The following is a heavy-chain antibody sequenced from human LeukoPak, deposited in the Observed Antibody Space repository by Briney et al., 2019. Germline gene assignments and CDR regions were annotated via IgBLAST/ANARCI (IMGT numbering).Heavy chain of an antibody. CDR3: AKVYSRPWYRDAFDI. Sequence: GGSLRLSCAAGGFTFSSYAMSWVRQAPGKGLEWVSAIGASGGSTYYADSVKGRFTISRDNSKNTLYVQMNGLRAEDTAVYCCAKVYSRPWYRDAFDIWGQGTMVTVSS. D-gene: IGHD6-13*01. CDR1: GFTFSSYA. J-gene: IGHJ3*02. V-gene: IGHV3-23*01. CDR2: IGASGGST.